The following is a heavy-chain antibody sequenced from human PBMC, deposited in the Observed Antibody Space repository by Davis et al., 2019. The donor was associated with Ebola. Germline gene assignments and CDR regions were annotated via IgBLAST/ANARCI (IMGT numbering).Heavy chain of an antibody. CDR3: ARARGRPTKADMDV. Sequence: PSETLSLTCAVYGGSFSGYYWSWIRQPPGKGLEWIGEINHSGSTNYNPSLKSRVTISVDTSKNQFSLKLSSVTAADTAVYYCARARGRPTKADMDVWGKGTTVTVSS. D-gene: IGHD2-15*01. CDR2: INHSGST. CDR1: GGSFSGYY. J-gene: IGHJ6*03. V-gene: IGHV4-34*01.